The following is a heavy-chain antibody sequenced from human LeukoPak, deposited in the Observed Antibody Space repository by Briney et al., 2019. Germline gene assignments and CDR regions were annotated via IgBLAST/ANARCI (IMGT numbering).Heavy chain of an antibody. J-gene: IGHJ3*02. D-gene: IGHD2-21*02. CDR2: ISTTGGSS. CDR1: GFTFSSYV. Sequence: GGSLRLSCAASGFTFSSYVMSWVRQAPGKGLEWVSSISTTGGSSYFADSVKGRFTISRDNSKNTVYLQMNSLRAEDTAVYYCAGCGGDCYSDAFDIWGQGTMVTVSS. CDR3: AGCGGDCYSDAFDI. V-gene: IGHV3-23*01.